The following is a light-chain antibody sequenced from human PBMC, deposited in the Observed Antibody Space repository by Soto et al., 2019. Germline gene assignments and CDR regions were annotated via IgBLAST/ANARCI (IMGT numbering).Light chain of an antibody. CDR3: QQYGSSPVT. CDR2: GAS. J-gene: IGKJ1*01. V-gene: IGKV3-20*01. CDR1: QSVSSSY. Sequence: IVLTQSPGTLPLSPGERATLSCRASQSVSSSYLARYQQKPGQAPRLLIYGASSRATGIPDRFSGSGSGTDFTLTISRLEPEDFAVYYCQQYGSSPVTFGQGTKVDIK.